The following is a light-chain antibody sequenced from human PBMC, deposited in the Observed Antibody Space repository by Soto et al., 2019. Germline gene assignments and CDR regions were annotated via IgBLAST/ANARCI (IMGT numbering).Light chain of an antibody. CDR3: PQYYSYPLT. J-gene: IGKJ4*01. V-gene: IGKV1D-8*01. Sequence: VIWITQSPSLLSASTGDRVTISCRISQGISSYLAWYPHKPGKAPELPIYAASTLQGGVRSMFVCSGAGTACTRPISCLQSEDVSTDSCPQYYSYPLTFCGGTKVDIK. CDR1: QGISSY. CDR2: AAS.